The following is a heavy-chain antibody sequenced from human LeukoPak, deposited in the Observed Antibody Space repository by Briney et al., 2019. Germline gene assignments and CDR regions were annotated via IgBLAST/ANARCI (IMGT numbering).Heavy chain of an antibody. Sequence: GGSLRLSCSASGFTFSSHAMHWVRQAPGKGLEYVSAISSNGGSTNYADSVKGRFTLSRDNSRNTLYLQMSSLRTEDTAVYYCVKPYISGSYNYWGQGTLVTVSS. CDR1: GFTFSSHA. V-gene: IGHV3-64D*06. J-gene: IGHJ4*02. CDR2: ISSNGGST. D-gene: IGHD3-10*01. CDR3: VKPYISGSYNY.